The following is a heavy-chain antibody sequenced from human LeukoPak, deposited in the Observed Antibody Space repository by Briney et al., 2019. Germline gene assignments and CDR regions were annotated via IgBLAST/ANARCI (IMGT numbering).Heavy chain of an antibody. CDR1: GGSISSSSSSYS. CDR2: IYYSGTT. J-gene: IGHJ5*02. CDR3: VRTVTFGSNWFDP. D-gene: IGHD3-16*01. Sequence: SETLSLTCTVSGGSISSSSSSYSWGWIRQPPGKGLEWIGNIYYSGTTYYNPSLKSRVTISVDTSKNQFSLKLSSVTAADTAVYYCVRTVTFGSNWFDPWGQGTLVTVSS. V-gene: IGHV4-39*07.